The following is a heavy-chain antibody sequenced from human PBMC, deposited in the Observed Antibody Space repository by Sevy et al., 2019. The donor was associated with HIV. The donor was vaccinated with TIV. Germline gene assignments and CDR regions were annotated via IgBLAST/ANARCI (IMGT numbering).Heavy chain of an antibody. V-gene: IGHV3-48*02. D-gene: IGHD3-22*01. Sequence: GGSLRLSCVASGFTFSSYSMHWVRQAPGKGLEWVSYISSSSSTIYYADSVKGRFTISRDNAKNSLYLQMNSLRDEDTAVYYCARHPYYDSSGYVDYWGQGTLVTVSS. CDR2: ISSSSSTI. CDR3: ARHPYYDSSGYVDY. CDR1: GFTFSSYS. J-gene: IGHJ4*02.